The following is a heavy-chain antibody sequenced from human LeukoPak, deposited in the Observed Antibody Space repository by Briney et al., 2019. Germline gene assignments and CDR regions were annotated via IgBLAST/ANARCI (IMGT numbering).Heavy chain of an antibody. CDR1: GFTFDDYA. CDR3: AKDRYSYGSGTGYFDY. CDR2: ISWNSGSI. V-gene: IGHV3-9*03. D-gene: IGHD3-10*01. Sequence: GGSLRLSCAASGFTFDDYAMHWVRQAPGKGLEWVSGISWNSGSIGYADSVKGRFTISRDNAKNSLYLQMNSLRAEDMALYYCAKDRYSYGSGTGYFDYWGQGTLVTVSS. J-gene: IGHJ4*02.